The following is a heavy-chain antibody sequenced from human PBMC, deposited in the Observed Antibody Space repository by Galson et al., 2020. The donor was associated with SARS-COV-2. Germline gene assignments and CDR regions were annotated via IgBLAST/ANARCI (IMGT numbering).Heavy chain of an antibody. Sequence: SQTLSLTCAVSGGSISSSNWWSWVRQPPGKGLEWIGEIYHSGSTNYNPSLKSRVTISVDKSKNQFSLKLSSVTAADTAVYYCARDAEFWSGVYYGGWCDPWGQGTRVAVS. D-gene: IGHD3-3*01. CDR3: ARDAEFWSGVYYGGWCDP. J-gene: IGHJ5*02. CDR1: GGSISSSNW. CDR2: IYHSGST. V-gene: IGHV4-4*02.